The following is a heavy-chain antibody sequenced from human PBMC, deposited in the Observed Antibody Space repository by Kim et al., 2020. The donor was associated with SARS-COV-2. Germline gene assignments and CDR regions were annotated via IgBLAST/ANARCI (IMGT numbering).Heavy chain of an antibody. J-gene: IGHJ4*02. CDR1: GGSISSSSYY. Sequence: SETLSLTCTVSGGSISSSSYYWGWIRQPPGKGLEWIGSIYYSGSTYYNPSLKSRVTISVDTSKNQFSLKLSSVTAADTAVYYCARRGPGGSYGHYYFDYWGQGTLVTVSS. D-gene: IGHD5-18*01. CDR3: ARRGPGGSYGHYYFDY. CDR2: IYYSGST. V-gene: IGHV4-39*01.